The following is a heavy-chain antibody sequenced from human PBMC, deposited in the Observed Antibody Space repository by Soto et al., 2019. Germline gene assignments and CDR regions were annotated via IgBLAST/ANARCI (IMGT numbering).Heavy chain of an antibody. J-gene: IGHJ6*02. V-gene: IGHV3-48*02. CDR1: GFTFSSYS. D-gene: IGHD1-7*01. Sequence: VQLVESGGDLVQPGGSLRLSCAASGFTFSSYSMNWVRQAPGKGLEWISYVSSSSNTIYYADSVKGRFTISRDNAKNSLFLQMNSLRYEDAAVYYCARHPSPELAWVNYFYAMDVGGLGTTVSVSS. CDR3: ARHPSPELAWVNYFYAMDV. CDR2: VSSSSNTI.